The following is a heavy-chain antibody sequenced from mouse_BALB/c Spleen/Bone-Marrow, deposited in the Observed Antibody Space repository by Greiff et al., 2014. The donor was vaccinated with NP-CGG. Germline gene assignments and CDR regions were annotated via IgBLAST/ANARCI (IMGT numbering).Heavy chain of an antibody. CDR2: IRNKAYGNTT. V-gene: IGHV7-3*02. J-gene: IGHJ2*01. CDR1: GFTFTDYY. Sequence: VQLKESGGGLVQPGGSLRLSCATSGFTFTDYYMNWVRQPPGKALEWLAFIRNKAYGNTTEYSASVKGRFTISRDNSQNILYLQMNTLRAEDSATYYCARDMGGLLFDSWGQGTTLSVSS. CDR3: ARDMGGLLFDS. D-gene: IGHD1-1*01.